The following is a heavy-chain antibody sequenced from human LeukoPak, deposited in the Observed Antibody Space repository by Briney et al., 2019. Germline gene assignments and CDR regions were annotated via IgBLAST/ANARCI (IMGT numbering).Heavy chain of an antibody. CDR1: GFTFSRDS. CDR3: VRDNPRCCGVVPANIDDY. CDR2: ISHDGAII. D-gene: IGHD2-15*01. V-gene: IGHV3-48*01. J-gene: IGHJ4*02. Sequence: GGSLRLSCAASGFTFSRDSMNWVRQAPGKGLEWISYISHDGAIIYYADSVRGRFTISRDNARNSLYLQMHSLRAEDTAVYYCVRDNPRCCGVVPANIDDYWGQGTLVTVSS.